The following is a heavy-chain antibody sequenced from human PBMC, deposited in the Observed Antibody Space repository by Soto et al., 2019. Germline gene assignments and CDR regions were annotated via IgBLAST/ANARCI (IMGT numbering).Heavy chain of an antibody. CDR2: IYYSGST. Sequence: TLSLTCTVSGGSISSGDYYWSWIRQPPGKGLEWIGYIYYSGSTYYNPSLKSRVTVSVDTSKNQFSLKLSSVTAADTAVYYCARVLFSSATPARPYGTAVRGHRTTVTVSS. J-gene: IGHJ6*02. CDR1: GGSISSGDYY. D-gene: IGHD2-2*01. V-gene: IGHV4-30-4*01. CDR3: ARVLFSSATPARPYGTAV.